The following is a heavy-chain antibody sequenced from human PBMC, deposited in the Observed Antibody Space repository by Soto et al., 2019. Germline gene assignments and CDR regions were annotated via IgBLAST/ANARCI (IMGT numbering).Heavy chain of an antibody. V-gene: IGHV4-4*02. J-gene: IGHJ4*02. CDR3: ARKAWVRFDY. CDR1: GDSISRSVW. D-gene: IGHD7-27*01. CDR2: AFHNGDT. Sequence: SETLSLTCAVSGDSISRSVWWTWVRQPPGKGLEWIGEAFHNGDTNYNPSLKSRVTMSVDKSTNDFSLKVTSVTAADTAIYYCARKAWVRFDYWGQGALVTVSS.